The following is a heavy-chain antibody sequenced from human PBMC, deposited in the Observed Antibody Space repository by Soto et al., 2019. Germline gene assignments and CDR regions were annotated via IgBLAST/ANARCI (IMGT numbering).Heavy chain of an antibody. D-gene: IGHD3-3*01. Sequence: GASVKVSCKASGGTFSSYAISWVRQAPGQGLEWMGGIIPIFGTANYAQKFQGRVTITADESTSTAYMELSSLRSEDTAVYYCASLSRGRLDFWNFYFDYWGQGTLVTVSS. CDR2: IIPIFGTA. J-gene: IGHJ4*02. CDR1: GGTFSSYA. V-gene: IGHV1-69*13. CDR3: ASLSRGRLDFWNFYFDY.